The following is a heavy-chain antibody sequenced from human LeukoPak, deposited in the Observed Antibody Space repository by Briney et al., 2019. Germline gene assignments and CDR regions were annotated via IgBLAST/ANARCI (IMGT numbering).Heavy chain of an antibody. J-gene: IGHJ3*02. CDR3: ARDHNYYGSGSYVSQAFDI. CDR2: ISAYNGNT. Sequence: ASVKVSCKASGYTFTSYGISWVRQAPGQGLEWMGWISAYNGNTNYAQKLQGRVTMTTDTPTSTAYMELRSLRSDDTAVYYCARDHNYYGSGSYVSQAFDIWGQGTMVTVSS. CDR1: GYTFTSYG. D-gene: IGHD3-10*01. V-gene: IGHV1-18*01.